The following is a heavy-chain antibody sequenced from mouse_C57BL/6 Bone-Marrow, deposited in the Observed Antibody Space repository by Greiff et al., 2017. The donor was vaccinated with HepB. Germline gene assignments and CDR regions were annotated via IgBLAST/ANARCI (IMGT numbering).Heavy chain of an antibody. V-gene: IGHV1-4*01. Sequence: VQLQESGAELARPGASVKMSCKASGYTFTSYTMHWVKQRPGQGLEWIGYINPSSGYTKYNQKFKDKATLTADKSSSTAYMQLSSLTSEDSAVYYCAREGLYYGILFAYWGQGTLVTVSA. D-gene: IGHD2-1*01. J-gene: IGHJ3*01. CDR3: AREGLYYGILFAY. CDR1: GYTFTSYT. CDR2: INPSSGYT.